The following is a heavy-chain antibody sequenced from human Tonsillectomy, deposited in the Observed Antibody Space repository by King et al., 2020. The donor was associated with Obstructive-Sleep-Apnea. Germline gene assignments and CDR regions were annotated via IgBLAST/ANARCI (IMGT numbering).Heavy chain of an antibody. V-gene: IGHV3-73*01. CDR1: GFTFSGPA. CDR2: IRSKSYIYAT. J-gene: IGHJ6*02. CDR3: ARGRIAAAGTGSYYYGMDV. D-gene: IGHD6-13*01. Sequence: VQLVESGGRLVQPGGSLKLSCAASGFTFSGPALHWVRQPSGKGLEWVGRIRSKSYIYATAYAASVKGRFTNSRDDSKNRAFLQMNSLRTEDTAVYYCARGRIAAAGTGSYYYGMDVWGQGTTVTVSS.